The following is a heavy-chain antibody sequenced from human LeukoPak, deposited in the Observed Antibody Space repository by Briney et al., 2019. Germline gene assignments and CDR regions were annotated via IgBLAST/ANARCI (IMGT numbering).Heavy chain of an antibody. CDR2: VYYSGSA. Sequence: GSLRLSCAASGFTFSTFAMVWVRQPPGKGLEWIGTVYYSGSATYNPSLRSRVTISINTSNNQFSLKVNSVTAADTAVYYCVRREAWWQRLPEVRQFAFWDQGTLVTVSS. CDR3: VRREAWWQRLPEVRQFAF. CDR1: GFTFSTFAM. J-gene: IGHJ4*02. D-gene: IGHD2-15*01. V-gene: IGHV4-38-2*01.